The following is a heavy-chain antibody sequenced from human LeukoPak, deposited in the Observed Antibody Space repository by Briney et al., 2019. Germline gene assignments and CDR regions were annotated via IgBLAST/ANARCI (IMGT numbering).Heavy chain of an antibody. D-gene: IGHD3-22*01. J-gene: IGHJ4*02. CDR3: AREQAYYYDSSGTALTAEIKYYFDY. Sequence: PGGSLRLSCAASGFTFSNYAIHWVRQAPGKGLEWVAVISYDGSNKYYADSVKGRFTISRDNAKNSLYLQMNSLRDEDTAVYYCAREQAYYYDSSGTALTAEIKYYFDYWGQGTLVTVSS. CDR2: ISYDGSNK. CDR1: GFTFSNYA. V-gene: IGHV3-30*04.